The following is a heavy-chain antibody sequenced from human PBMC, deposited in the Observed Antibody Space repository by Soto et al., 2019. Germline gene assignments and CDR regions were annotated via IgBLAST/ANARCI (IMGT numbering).Heavy chain of an antibody. CDR1: GGSFSGYQ. V-gene: IGHV4-34*01. Sequence: QVQLQQWGAGLLKPSETLSLTCAVYGGSFSGYQWTWIRQTPGKGLEWIGEINDTGNINYNPSLKSRVPIFIDKPKKQISLKLSSVTAADTAVYYCARGLIVWFGELSRRGGYYYYMDVWGKGTTVTVSS. D-gene: IGHD3-10*01. CDR3: ARGLIVWFGELSRRGGYYYYMDV. CDR2: INDTGNI. J-gene: IGHJ6*03.